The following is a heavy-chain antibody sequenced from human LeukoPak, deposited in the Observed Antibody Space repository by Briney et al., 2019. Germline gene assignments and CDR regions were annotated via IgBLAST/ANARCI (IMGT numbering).Heavy chain of an antibody. D-gene: IGHD1-26*01. Sequence: SETLSLTCDVSGYSIRSGSYWGWIRQPPGKGLEWIGCMFHSGDTYHNPSLKSRVTISADTSKNQFSLKLSSVTAADTAVYYCARGGAHYIVGATTIADYWGQGTLVTVSS. CDR2: MFHSGDT. CDR1: GYSIRSGSY. V-gene: IGHV4-38-2*01. J-gene: IGHJ4*02. CDR3: ARGGAHYIVGATTIADY.